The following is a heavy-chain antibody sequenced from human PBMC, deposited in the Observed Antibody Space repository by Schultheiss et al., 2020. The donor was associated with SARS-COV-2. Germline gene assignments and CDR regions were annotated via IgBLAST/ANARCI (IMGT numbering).Heavy chain of an antibody. Sequence: SQTLSLTCAVYGGSFSGYYWSWIRQPPGKGLEWIGEINHSGSTNYNPSLKSRVAISVDTSKNQFSLKLSSVTAADTAVYYCARGRDGYNYWGQGTLVTVSS. D-gene: IGHD5-24*01. CDR3: ARGRDGYNY. J-gene: IGHJ4*02. CDR1: GGSFSGYY. CDR2: INHSGST. V-gene: IGHV4-34*01.